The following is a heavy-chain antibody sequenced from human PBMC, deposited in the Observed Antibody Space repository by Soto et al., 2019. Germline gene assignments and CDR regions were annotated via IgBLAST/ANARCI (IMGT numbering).Heavy chain of an antibody. CDR1: GYTFTSYG. V-gene: IGHV1-18*01. J-gene: IGHJ6*02. CDR2: ISGYNGIT. Sequence: QVQLVQSGAEVKKPGASVKVSCKASGYTFTSYGITWVRQAPGQGLEWMRWISGYNGITNYTQKLQGRVTMTTDTSTSTAYMELRSLRSDDTAVYYCARDPTIFGVVQNYGMDVWGQGTTVTVSS. D-gene: IGHD3-3*01. CDR3: ARDPTIFGVVQNYGMDV.